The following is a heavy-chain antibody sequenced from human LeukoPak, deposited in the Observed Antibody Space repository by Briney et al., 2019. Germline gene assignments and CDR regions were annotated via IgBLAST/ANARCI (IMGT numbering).Heavy chain of an antibody. V-gene: IGHV3-20*04. Sequence: PGGSLRLSCASSGFTFDDYGMSWVRQAPGKGLKWVSGINWNGGSTGYADSVKGRFTISRDNANNSLYLQMNSLRAEDTALYYCARAISPTICSGGSCYSPDAFDIWGQGTMVTFST. CDR1: GFTFDDYG. D-gene: IGHD2-15*01. CDR3: ARAISPTICSGGSCYSPDAFDI. J-gene: IGHJ3*02. CDR2: INWNGGST.